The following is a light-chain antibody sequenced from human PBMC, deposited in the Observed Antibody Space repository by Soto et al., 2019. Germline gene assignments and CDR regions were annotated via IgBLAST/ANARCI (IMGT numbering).Light chain of an antibody. V-gene: IGLV2-14*01. CDR1: SSDVGAYNY. CDR2: DVS. Sequence: QSALTQPASVSGSPGQLITISCTGTSSDVGAYNYVSWYQQHPGQAPKLMIYDVSNRPSGVSNRFSGSKSGNTASLTISGLQAEDEADYYCSSYTSSSTVVFGGGTKLTVL. J-gene: IGLJ2*01. CDR3: SSYTSSSTVV.